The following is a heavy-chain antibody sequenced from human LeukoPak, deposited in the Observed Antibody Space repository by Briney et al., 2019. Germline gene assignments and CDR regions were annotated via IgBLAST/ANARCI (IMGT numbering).Heavy chain of an antibody. D-gene: IGHD6-19*01. Sequence: ASVKVSCKVSGYTLTELSMHWVRQAPGKGLEWMGGFDPEDGETIYAQKFQGRVTMTEDTSTDTAYMELSSLRSEDTAVYYCATEYSSGWYVSWFDPWGQGTLVTVSS. CDR1: GYTLTELS. J-gene: IGHJ5*02. CDR3: ATEYSSGWYVSWFDP. CDR2: FDPEDGET. V-gene: IGHV1-24*01.